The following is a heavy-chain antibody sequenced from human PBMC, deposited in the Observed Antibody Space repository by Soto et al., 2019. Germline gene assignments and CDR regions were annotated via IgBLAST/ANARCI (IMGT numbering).Heavy chain of an antibody. CDR1: GGSISSYY. D-gene: IGHD4-4*01. CDR2: IYYSGST. CDR3: ARDRHSDYPRGYYYYMDV. V-gene: IGHV4-59*01. J-gene: IGHJ6*03. Sequence: QVQLQESGPGLVKPSETLSLTCTVSGGSISSYYWSWIRQPPGKGLEWIGYIYYSGSTDYNPSLKSRVTISVDRSKNQFSLRLNSVTASDTAVYYCARDRHSDYPRGYYYYMDVWGKGTTVTVSS.